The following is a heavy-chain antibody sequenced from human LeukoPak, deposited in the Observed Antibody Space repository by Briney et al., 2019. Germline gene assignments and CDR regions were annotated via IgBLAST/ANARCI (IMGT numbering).Heavy chain of an antibody. V-gene: IGHV3-23*01. CDR1: GFTFSSYA. CDR3: AKGVDYGRPGYFDY. CDR2: ISGSGGST. Sequence: GGSLRLSCAASGFTFSSYAMSWVRQAPGKGRMWLSGISGSGGSTYYADSVKGRFTSSRDNSKNTLYLQMNSLEAEEMAVYYCAKGVDYGRPGYFDYWGHGTLVTVSS. J-gene: IGHJ4*01. D-gene: IGHD4-17*01.